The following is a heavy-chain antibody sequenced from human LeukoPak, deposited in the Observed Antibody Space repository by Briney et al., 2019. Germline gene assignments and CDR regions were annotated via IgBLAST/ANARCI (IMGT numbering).Heavy chain of an antibody. Sequence: PSETLSLTCAVSGGSISSSNWWSWVRQPPGKGLEWIGEIYHSGSTNYNPSLKSRVTISVDKSKNQFSLKLSSVTAADTAVYYCASSSWSAGTIFDYWGQGTLVTVSS. V-gene: IGHV4-4*02. CDR1: GGSISSSNW. CDR3: ASSSWSAGTIFDY. D-gene: IGHD6-13*01. CDR2: IYHSGST. J-gene: IGHJ4*02.